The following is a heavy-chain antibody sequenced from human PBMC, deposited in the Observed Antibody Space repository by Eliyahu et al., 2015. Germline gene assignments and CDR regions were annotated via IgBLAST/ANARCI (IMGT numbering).Heavy chain of an antibody. J-gene: IGHJ3*02. CDR2: INXXGSDR. CDR1: EFAFXSFW. CDR3: ARGGYSHGFDI. Sequence: EVQLVESGGGXVQPGGSLXLXCAASXFEFAFXSFWMHWVRXAPGEGLVWVSRINXXGSDRIYADSVKGRFTVSRDNAKNTVSLEMRSLRAEDTAVYYCARGGYSHGFDIWGQGTMVTVSS. D-gene: IGHD4-11*01. V-gene: IGHV3-74*01.